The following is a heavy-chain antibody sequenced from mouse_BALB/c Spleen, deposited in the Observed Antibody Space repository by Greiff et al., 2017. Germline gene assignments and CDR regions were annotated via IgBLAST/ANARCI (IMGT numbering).Heavy chain of an antibody. D-gene: IGHD2-3*01. J-gene: IGHJ3*01. CDR1: GFTFSSYT. CDR3: ARHHDGYSFAY. V-gene: IGHV5-12-2*01. Sequence: EVQGVESGGGLVQPGGSLKLSCAASGFTFSSYTMSWVRQTPEKRLEWVAYISNGGGSTYYPDTVKGRFTISRDNAKNTLYLQMSSLKSEDTAMYYCARHHDGYSFAYWGQGTLVTDSA. CDR2: ISNGGGST.